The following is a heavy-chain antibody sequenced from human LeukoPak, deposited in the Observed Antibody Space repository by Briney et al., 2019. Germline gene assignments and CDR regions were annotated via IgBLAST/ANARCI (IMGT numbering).Heavy chain of an antibody. CDR2: INHSGST. Sequence: SETLSLTCAVYGGSFSGYYWSWIRQPPGKGLEWIGEINHSGSTNYNPSLKSRVTISVDTSKNQFSLKLSSVTAADTAVYYCARHLLETDIVIVPAAISYYFDYWGQGTLVTVSS. J-gene: IGHJ4*02. CDR3: ARHLLETDIVIVPAAISYYFDY. CDR1: GGSFSGYY. D-gene: IGHD2-2*02. V-gene: IGHV4-34*01.